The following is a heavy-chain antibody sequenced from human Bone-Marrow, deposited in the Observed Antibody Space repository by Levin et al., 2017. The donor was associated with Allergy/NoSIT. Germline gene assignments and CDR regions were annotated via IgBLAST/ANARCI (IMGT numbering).Heavy chain of an antibody. CDR2: ISYDGEYE. D-gene: IGHD1-1*01. Sequence: GGSLRLSCAASGFTFNSYGMHWVRQAPGKGLEWVALISYDGEYEFYVDSVKGRFTVSRDNSKNTVFLQMNSLKSDDTAVYYCAKGPSGATLGDHWGQGTQVIVSS. CDR1: GFTFNSYG. J-gene: IGHJ4*02. CDR3: AKGPSGATLGDH. V-gene: IGHV3-30*18.